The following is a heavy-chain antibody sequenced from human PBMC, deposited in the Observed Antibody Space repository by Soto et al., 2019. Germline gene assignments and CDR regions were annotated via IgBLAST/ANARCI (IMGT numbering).Heavy chain of an antibody. J-gene: IGHJ4*02. Sequence: GESLKISCAASGFTFSSYGMHWVRQAPGKGLEWVAVIWYDGSNKYYADSVKGRFTISRDNSKNTLYLQMNSLRAEDTAVYYCARDDPEYSSSSRWYYWGQGTLVTVSS. CDR3: ARDDPEYSSSSRWYY. CDR2: IWYDGSNK. D-gene: IGHD6-6*01. CDR1: GFTFSSYG. V-gene: IGHV3-33*01.